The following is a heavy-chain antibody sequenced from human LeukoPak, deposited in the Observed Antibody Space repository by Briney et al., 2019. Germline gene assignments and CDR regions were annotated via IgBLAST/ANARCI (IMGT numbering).Heavy chain of an antibody. D-gene: IGHD3-10*01. V-gene: IGHV4-4*07. Sequence: SETLSLTCAVYGGSFSGYYWSWIRQPAGKGLEWIGRIYTSGSTNYNPSLKSRVTMSVDTSKNQFSLKLSSVTAADTAVYYCARDTGQEVDYWGQGTLVTVSS. CDR3: ARDTGQEVDY. CDR1: GGSFSGYY. CDR2: IYTSGST. J-gene: IGHJ4*02.